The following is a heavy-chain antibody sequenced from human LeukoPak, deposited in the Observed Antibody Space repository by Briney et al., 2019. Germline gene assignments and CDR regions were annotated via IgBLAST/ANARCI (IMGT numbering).Heavy chain of an antibody. V-gene: IGHV1-46*01. J-gene: IGHJ4*02. Sequence: ASVKVSCKASGYTFTSYGISWVRQAPGQGLEWLGIINPSGGRTIYSQKFQGRVTMTRDISTSTVYMELSSLRSEDTALYYCARDPKDDTSGYYYFDYWGQGTLVTVSS. CDR2: INPSGGRT. D-gene: IGHD3-22*01. CDR3: ARDPKDDTSGYYYFDY. CDR1: GYTFTSYG.